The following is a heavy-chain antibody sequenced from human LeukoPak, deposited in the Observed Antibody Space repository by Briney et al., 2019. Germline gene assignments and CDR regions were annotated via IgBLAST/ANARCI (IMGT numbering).Heavy chain of an antibody. V-gene: IGHV3-20*04. J-gene: IGHJ4*02. D-gene: IGHD3-3*01. CDR3: ARPLRESGYFYFDY. CDR2: INWNGGST. Sequence: GGSLRLSCAASGFTFDNYGMTWVRQVPGRGLEWVAGINWNGGSTGYTDSVRGRFTISRDNDENSLFLQMNSLRAEDTAVYYCARPLRESGYFYFDYWGQGTLVTVSS. CDR1: GFTFDNYG.